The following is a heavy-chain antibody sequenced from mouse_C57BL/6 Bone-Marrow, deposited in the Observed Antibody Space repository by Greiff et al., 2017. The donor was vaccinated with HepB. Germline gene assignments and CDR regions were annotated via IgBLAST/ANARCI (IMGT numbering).Heavy chain of an antibody. J-gene: IGHJ3*01. CDR3: ARGWLLGFAY. V-gene: IGHV1-76*01. D-gene: IGHD2-3*01. Sequence: VQLQQSGAELVRPGASVKLSCKASGYTFTDYYINWVKQRPGQGLEWIARIYPGSGNTYYNEKFKGKATLTAEKSSSTAYMQLSSLTSEDSAVYFCARGWLLGFAYWGQGTLVTVSA. CDR1: GYTFTDYY. CDR2: IYPGSGNT.